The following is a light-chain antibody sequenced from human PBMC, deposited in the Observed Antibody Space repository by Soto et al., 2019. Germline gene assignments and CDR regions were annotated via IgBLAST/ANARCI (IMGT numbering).Light chain of an antibody. V-gene: IGKV1-5*03. CDR1: QYIKNW. Sequence: DIQMTQSPSTLSASVGDRVTIACRASQYIKNWLAWYQQKPGKVPKLLIYTASSLESGVPSRFSGSGSGTEFTLTISSLQPDDFATYYCQQYNSYSRGTFGQGTKVEIK. CDR2: TAS. CDR3: QQYNSYSRGT. J-gene: IGKJ1*01.